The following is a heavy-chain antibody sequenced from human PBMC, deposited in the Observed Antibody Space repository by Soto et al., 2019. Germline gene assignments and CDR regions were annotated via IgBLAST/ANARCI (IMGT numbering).Heavy chain of an antibody. CDR2: ISYDGSDK. V-gene: IGHV3-30*18. J-gene: IGHJ4*02. Sequence: GGSLRLSCAASGFTFSGYGMHWVRQAPGKGLEWVAVISYDGSDKQYADSVKGRFTISRDNSKNTLYLQMNSLRPEDTAVYYCAKDEGDYYDSSGTRYWGQGTLGTVS. CDR3: AKDEGDYYDSSGTRY. D-gene: IGHD3-22*01. CDR1: GFTFSGYG.